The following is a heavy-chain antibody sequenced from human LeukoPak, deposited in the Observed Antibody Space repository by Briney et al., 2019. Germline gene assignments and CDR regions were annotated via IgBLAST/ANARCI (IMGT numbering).Heavy chain of an antibody. Sequence: PSETLSLTCTVSGYSISSGYYWGWIRQPPGKGLEWIGSIYHSGSTYYNPSLKSRVTISVDTSKNQFSLKLSSVTAADTAVYYCARDSQLGIADYWGQGTLVTVSS. CDR1: GYSISSGYY. CDR2: IYHSGST. V-gene: IGHV4-38-2*02. CDR3: ARDSQLGIADY. D-gene: IGHD7-27*01. J-gene: IGHJ4*02.